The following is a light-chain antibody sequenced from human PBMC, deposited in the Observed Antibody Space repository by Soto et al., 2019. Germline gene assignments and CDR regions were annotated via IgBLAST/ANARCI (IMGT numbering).Light chain of an antibody. CDR1: QSISSW. CDR2: DAS. V-gene: IGKV1-5*01. J-gene: IGKJ2*01. CDR3: QQYHSYPYT. Sequence: DIQMTQSPSTLSASVGDRVTITCRASQSISSWLAWYQQKPGKAPKLLIYDASSLESGVPSRFSGSGSGTEFTLTISSLQPDDFATYYCQQYHSYPYTFGQGTKLELK.